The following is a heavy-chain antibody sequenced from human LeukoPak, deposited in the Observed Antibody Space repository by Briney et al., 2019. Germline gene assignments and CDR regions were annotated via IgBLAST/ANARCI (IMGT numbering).Heavy chain of an antibody. D-gene: IGHD2-15*01. CDR3: VRGWQLDY. V-gene: IGHV3-7*01. Sequence: PGGSLRLSCAASGFTFGTYWMNWVRQAPGKGLEWVANIKQDASERNYVDSVKGRFTISRDNAKNSVYLQMNSLRAEDTAVYYCVRGWQLDYWGQGALVTVSS. CDR2: IKQDASER. CDR1: GFTFGTYW. J-gene: IGHJ4*02.